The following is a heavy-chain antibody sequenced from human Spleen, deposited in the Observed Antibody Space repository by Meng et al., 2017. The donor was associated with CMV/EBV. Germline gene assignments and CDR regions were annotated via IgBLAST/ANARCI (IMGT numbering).Heavy chain of an antibody. CDR1: GYTFTGYY. CDR3: ATDIVVVPAALYYYYYGMDV. J-gene: IGHJ6*02. D-gene: IGHD2-2*01. V-gene: IGHV1-69*05. CDR2: IIPIFGTA. Sequence: SVKVSCKASGYTFTGYYMHWVRQAPGQGLEWMGGIIPIFGTANYAQKFQGRVTITTDESTSTAYTELSRLRSEDTAVYYCATDIVVVPAALYYYYYGMDVWGQGTTVTVSS.